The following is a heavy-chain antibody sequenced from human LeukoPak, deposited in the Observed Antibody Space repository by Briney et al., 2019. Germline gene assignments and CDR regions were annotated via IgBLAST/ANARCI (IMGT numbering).Heavy chain of an antibody. V-gene: IGHV4-59*01. J-gene: IGHJ5*02. Sequence: PSETLSLTCTVPGGSITSYYWSWIRQPPGKGLEWIGYIYYSGSTNCNPSLKSRVTISVDTSKNQFSLKLSSVTAADTAVYYCARGGVNYKIAGPWGQGALVTVSS. D-gene: IGHD3-10*01. CDR2: IYYSGST. CDR3: ARGGVNYKIAGP. CDR1: GGSITSYY.